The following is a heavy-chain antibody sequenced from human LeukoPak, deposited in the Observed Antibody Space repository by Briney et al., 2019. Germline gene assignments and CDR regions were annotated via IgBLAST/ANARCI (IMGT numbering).Heavy chain of an antibody. CDR1: GFTVSSKY. J-gene: IGHJ4*02. CDR3: AGDHDSSGWYVFDY. CDR2: IYSGGST. D-gene: IGHD6-19*01. V-gene: IGHV3-53*01. Sequence: PGGALRLSCAASGFTVSSKYMSWVRQAPGKGLEWVSVIYSGGSTFYADSVKGRFTISRDNSKNTLFLQMNSLRAEDTAVYYCAGDHDSSGWYVFDYWGQGTLVTVSS.